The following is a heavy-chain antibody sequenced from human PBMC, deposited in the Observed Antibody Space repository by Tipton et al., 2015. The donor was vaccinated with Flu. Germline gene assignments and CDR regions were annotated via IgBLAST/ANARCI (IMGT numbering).Heavy chain of an antibody. V-gene: IGHV4-38-2*02. D-gene: IGHD5-24*01. J-gene: IGHJ4*02. CDR2: IYHSGST. Sequence: TLSLTCTVSGYSISSGFYWGWIRQPPGKGLEWIGNIYHSGSTFYNPSLKSRVTISVDTSKNQFSPKLSSVTAADTAVYYCARGDGYNFDYWGQGTLVTVSS. CDR1: GYSISSGFY. CDR3: ARGDGYNFDY.